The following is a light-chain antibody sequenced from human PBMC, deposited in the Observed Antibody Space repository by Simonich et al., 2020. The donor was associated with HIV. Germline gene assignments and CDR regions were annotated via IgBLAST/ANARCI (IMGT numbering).Light chain of an antibody. CDR2: AAS. Sequence: DIQMTQSPSSLSASVGDRVTIHCRASQSISSYLNWYQQKPGQAPKLLIYAASNLQSGVPSRFSGSGSATDFTLTISSLQPEDFATYYCQQSYTTPLTFGGGTKVEIK. CDR3: QQSYTTPLT. J-gene: IGKJ4*01. CDR1: QSISSY. V-gene: IGKV1-39*01.